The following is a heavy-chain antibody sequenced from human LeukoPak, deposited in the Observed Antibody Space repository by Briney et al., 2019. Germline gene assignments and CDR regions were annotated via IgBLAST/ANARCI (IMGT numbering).Heavy chain of an antibody. CDR3: ARGGYQLLWY. D-gene: IGHD2-2*01. V-gene: IGHV3-7*04. Sequence: GGSLRLSCAASGFTFSTYWMSWVRQAPGTGLEWVASIKQDGSEKSYVDSVKGRFTISRDNAKNSLYLQMNSLRAEDTAVYYCARGGYQLLWYWGQGTLVTVSS. CDR2: IKQDGSEK. CDR1: GFTFSTYW. J-gene: IGHJ4*02.